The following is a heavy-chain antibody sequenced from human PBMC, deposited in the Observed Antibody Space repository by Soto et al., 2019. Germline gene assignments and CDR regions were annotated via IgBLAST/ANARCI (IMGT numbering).Heavy chain of an antibody. Sequence: SVKSSCQESGGTFSSYATRWVRQSPGQGLAWLGGIIPIFGTANYAQKFQGRVNITRDTSASTAYLELSSLRSEDTAVYYCARDTNDSSAYYHHYYYGMDVWGQGITVTVYS. CDR3: ARDTNDSSAYYHHYYYGMDV. CDR1: GGTFSSYA. D-gene: IGHD3-22*01. J-gene: IGHJ6*01. CDR2: IIPIFGTA. V-gene: IGHV1-69*05.